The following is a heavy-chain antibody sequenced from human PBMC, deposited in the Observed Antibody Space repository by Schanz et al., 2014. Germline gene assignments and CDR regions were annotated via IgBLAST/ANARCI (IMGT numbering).Heavy chain of an antibody. V-gene: IGHV3-23*01. D-gene: IGHD3-9*01. CDR3: AEDHAGSDILTALGN. CDR1: GFTFTNYA. J-gene: IGHJ4*02. CDR2: ISGSGGST. Sequence: EVQLLDSGGGLVQPGGSLRLSCAASGFTFTNYAMTWVRQAPGKGLEWVSGISGSGGSTYDADSVKGRFTISRDNSKNTLYLQMNSLRAEDTAVYYCAEDHAGSDILTALGNWGQGTLVTVSS.